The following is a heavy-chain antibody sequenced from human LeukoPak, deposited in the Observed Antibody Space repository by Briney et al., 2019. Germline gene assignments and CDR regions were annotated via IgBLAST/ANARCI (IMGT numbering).Heavy chain of an antibody. CDR3: ARRYMVRPNSDAFDI. Sequence: SETLSLTCTVSGGSISSSSYYWGWIRQPPGKGLEWIGSIYYSGSTYYNPSLKSRVTISVDTSKNQFSLKLSSVTAADTAVYYCARRYMVRPNSDAFDIWGQGTMVTVSS. J-gene: IGHJ3*02. CDR2: IYYSGST. CDR1: GGSISSSSYY. D-gene: IGHD3-10*01. V-gene: IGHV4-39*07.